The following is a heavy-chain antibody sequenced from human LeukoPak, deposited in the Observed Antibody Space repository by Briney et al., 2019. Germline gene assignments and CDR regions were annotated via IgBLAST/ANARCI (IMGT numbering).Heavy chain of an antibody. Sequence: GGSLRLSCAASGFTFGNSWVHWVRHAPGKGVVWVSLINADGSTATYADSVKGRFTISRDNATNTLSLQMNSLTIEDTAVYYCVVVVEPPDSDGFDVWGQGTMITVSS. V-gene: IGHV3-74*01. CDR3: VVVVEPPDSDGFDV. CDR2: INADGSTA. J-gene: IGHJ3*01. D-gene: IGHD1-14*01. CDR1: GFTFGNSW.